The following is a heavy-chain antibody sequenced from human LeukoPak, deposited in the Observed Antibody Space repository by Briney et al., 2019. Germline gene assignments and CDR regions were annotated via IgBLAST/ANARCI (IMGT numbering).Heavy chain of an antibody. V-gene: IGHV1-46*01. J-gene: IGHJ5*02. CDR3: ARDNSVGGTAWWFDP. D-gene: IGHD1-26*01. CDR2: INPSGSST. CDR1: GYSFTSYY. Sequence: ASVKVSCKASGYSFTSYYMHWVRQAPGQGLEWMGLINPSGSSTTYAQRFQGRVTMTRDISPRTDYMKLTSLTSDDTAMYYCARDNSVGGTAWWFDPWGQGTLVTVSS.